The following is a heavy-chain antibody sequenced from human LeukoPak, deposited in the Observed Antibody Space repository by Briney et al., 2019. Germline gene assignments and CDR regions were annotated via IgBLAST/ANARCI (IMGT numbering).Heavy chain of an antibody. CDR2: IYYIGST. Sequence: PSETLSLTCSFSGGSISSYYWSWIRQPPGKGLGWIGYIYYIGSTSYNPSLKSRVTISVDTSKNQFSLKLTSVTAADTAVYYCATYSGNYNNFEYWGQGTLVTVSS. D-gene: IGHD1-26*01. CDR3: ATYSGNYNNFEY. CDR1: GGSISSYY. V-gene: IGHV4-59*08. J-gene: IGHJ4*02.